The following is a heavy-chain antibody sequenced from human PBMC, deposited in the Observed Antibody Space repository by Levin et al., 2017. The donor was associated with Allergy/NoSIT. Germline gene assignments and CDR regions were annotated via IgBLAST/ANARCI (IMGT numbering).Heavy chain of an antibody. CDR3: ARGVERVQQQLVQKYYFDY. D-gene: IGHD6-13*01. Sequence: GSLRLSCAVSGGSISSSNWWSWVRQPPGKGLEWIGEIYHSGSTNYNPSLKSRVTISVDKSKNQFSLKLSSVTAADTAVYYCARGVERVQQQLVQKYYFDYWGQGTLVTVSS. CDR1: GGSISSSNW. V-gene: IGHV4-4*02. J-gene: IGHJ4*02. CDR2: IYHSGST.